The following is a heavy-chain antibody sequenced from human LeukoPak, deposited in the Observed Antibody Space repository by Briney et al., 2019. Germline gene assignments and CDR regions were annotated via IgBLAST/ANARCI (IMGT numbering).Heavy chain of an antibody. J-gene: IGHJ4*02. Sequence: GGSLRLSCAASGFTFSDYSMNWVRQAPGKGLEWVSYISSSSSTIYYADSVKGRFTISRDNAKNSLYLQMNSLRAEDTAVYFCARGGSYSLAIGYWGREPWSPSPQ. CDR3: ARGGSYSLAIGY. V-gene: IGHV3-48*01. CDR1: GFTFSDYS. CDR2: ISSSSSTI. D-gene: IGHD1-26*01.